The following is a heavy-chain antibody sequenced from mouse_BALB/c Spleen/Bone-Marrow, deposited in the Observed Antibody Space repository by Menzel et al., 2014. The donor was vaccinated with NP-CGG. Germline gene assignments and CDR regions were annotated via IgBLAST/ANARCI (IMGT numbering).Heavy chain of an antibody. V-gene: IGHV14-3*02. CDR2: IDPANGNT. J-gene: IGHJ4*01. CDR3: ARYYYRTMDY. CDR1: GFNIKDTY. Sequence: EVKLVESGAELVEPGASVKLSCTASGFNIKDTYMHWVKQRPEQGLEWIGRIDPANGNTKYDPKFQGMTTVTADTSSSAAYLQLSSLTSEDTAVYYCARYYYRTMDYWGQGTSVTVSS. D-gene: IGHD1-1*01.